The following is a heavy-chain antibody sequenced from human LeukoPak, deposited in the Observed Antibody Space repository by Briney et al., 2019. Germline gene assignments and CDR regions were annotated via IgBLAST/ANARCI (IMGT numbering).Heavy chain of an antibody. CDR1: GFTLSTNA. Sequence: GGSLRLSCLTSGFTLSTNAMSWVRQAPGKGLEWISGISGSGASTYYADSVKGRFTISRDDSRNTLYLQMNSLRAEDTAVYYCLRDLNWSLDQWGQGTLVTVSS. J-gene: IGHJ4*02. V-gene: IGHV3-23*01. CDR2: ISGSGAST. D-gene: IGHD1-20*01. CDR3: LRDLNWSLDQ.